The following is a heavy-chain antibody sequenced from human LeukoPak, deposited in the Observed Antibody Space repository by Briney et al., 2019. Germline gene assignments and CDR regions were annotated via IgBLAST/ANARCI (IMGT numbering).Heavy chain of an antibody. Sequence: GGSLRLSCAVSGFSFDTYWMTWVRQAPGKGLEWVANINQDGSDKYYVDSVKGRFTISRDNAKNSLYLQMNSLRAEDTAVYYCARSAWAYAFDIWGQGTMVTVSS. V-gene: IGHV3-7*01. CDR1: GFSFDTYW. D-gene: IGHD1-26*01. CDR2: INQDGSDK. J-gene: IGHJ3*02. CDR3: ARSAWAYAFDI.